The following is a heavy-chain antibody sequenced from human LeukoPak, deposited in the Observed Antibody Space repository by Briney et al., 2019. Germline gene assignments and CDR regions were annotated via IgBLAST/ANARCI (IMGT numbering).Heavy chain of an antibody. J-gene: IGHJ6*03. CDR3: GRDALVGYFSYYYMDV. CDR1: GGSISSHY. Sequence: SSETLSLTCTVSGGSISSHYWTWIRQSPVRGLEWIGDISNSGSTSYNPSLKSRVTISIDTSKNQFSLKLSSVTAADTAVYYCGRDALVGYFSYYYMDVWGKGTTVTVSS. V-gene: IGHV4-59*11. CDR2: ISNSGST. D-gene: IGHD2-15*01.